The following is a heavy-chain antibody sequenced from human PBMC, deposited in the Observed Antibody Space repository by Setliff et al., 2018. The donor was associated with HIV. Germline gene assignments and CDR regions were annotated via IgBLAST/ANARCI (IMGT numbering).Heavy chain of an antibody. J-gene: IGHJ4*02. CDR2: INHSGST. CDR1: GGSFSGYY. V-gene: IGHV4-34*01. CDR3: ARGRGSGGF. D-gene: IGHD2-15*01. Sequence: LSLTCAVYGGSFSGYYWTWIRQPPGKGLEWIGEINHSGSTNYNPSLKSRVTISLHTSKNQFSLKLTSVTAADTAVYYCARGRGSGGFWGQGTLVTVSS.